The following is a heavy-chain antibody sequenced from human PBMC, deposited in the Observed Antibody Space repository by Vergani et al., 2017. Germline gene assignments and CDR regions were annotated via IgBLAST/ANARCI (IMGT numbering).Heavy chain of an antibody. D-gene: IGHD3-10*01. CDR3: ARDLRNYYGNWFDP. J-gene: IGHJ5*02. V-gene: IGHV3-7*01. CDR2: IKQDGSEK. CDR1: GFTFSSYW. Sequence: EVQLVESGGGLVQPGGSLRLSCAASGFTFSSYWMSWVRQAPGEGLEWVANIKQDGSEKYYVDSVKGRFTISRDNAKNSLYLQMNSLRAEDPAVYYCARDLRNYYGNWFDPWGQGTLVTVSS.